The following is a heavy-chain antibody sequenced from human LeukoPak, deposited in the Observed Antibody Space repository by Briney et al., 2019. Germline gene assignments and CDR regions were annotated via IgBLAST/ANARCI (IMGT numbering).Heavy chain of an antibody. CDR1: GGSFSGYY. J-gene: IGHJ4*02. Sequence: SGTLSLTCAVYGGSFSGYYWSWIRQPPGKGLEWIGEINHSGSTNYNPSLKSRVTISVDTSKNQFSLKLSSVTAADTAVYYCARDTVAGTKYWGQGTLVTVSS. V-gene: IGHV4-34*01. CDR3: ARDTVAGTKY. CDR2: INHSGST. D-gene: IGHD6-19*01.